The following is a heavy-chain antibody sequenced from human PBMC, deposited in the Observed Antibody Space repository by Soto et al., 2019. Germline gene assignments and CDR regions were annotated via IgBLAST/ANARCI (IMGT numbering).Heavy chain of an antibody. D-gene: IGHD1-7*01. CDR2: IIPIFGTA. Sequence: QVQLVQSGAEVKKPGSSVKVSCKASGGTFSSYAISWVRQAPGQGLEWMGGIIPIFGTANYAQKFQGRVTITADESTSTAYMELSILRSEATAVYYCARGQAIRTGTTLTTVTNHWYFDLWGRGTLVTVSS. CDR1: GGTFSSYA. J-gene: IGHJ2*01. V-gene: IGHV1-69*12. CDR3: ARGQAIRTGTTLTTVTNHWYFDL.